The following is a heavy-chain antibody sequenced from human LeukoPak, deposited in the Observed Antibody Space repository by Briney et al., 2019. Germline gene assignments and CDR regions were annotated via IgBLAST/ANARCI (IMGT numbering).Heavy chain of an antibody. Sequence: SVNVSCKASGGTFSSYAISWVRQAPGQGLEWMGGIIPIFGTANYAQKFQGRVTVTKDTSISTAYMELSSLRSDDTAVYYCVRGVGAPNWFDPWGQGTLVSVSS. CDR3: VRGVGAPNWFDP. D-gene: IGHD1-26*01. V-gene: IGHV1-69*05. J-gene: IGHJ5*02. CDR1: GGTFSSYA. CDR2: IIPIFGTA.